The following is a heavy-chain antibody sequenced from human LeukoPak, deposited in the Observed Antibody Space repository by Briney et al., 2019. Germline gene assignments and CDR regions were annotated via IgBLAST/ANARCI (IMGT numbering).Heavy chain of an antibody. CDR2: VTGSGSST. Sequence: PGGSLRLSCAASGFTFSNYAMTWVRQAPGKGLGWVSAVTGSGSSTYYADSVKGRFTISRDNSKNTLYLQMNSLRAEDTAVYYCATNGPGIAVAGYVDYWGQGTLVTVSS. J-gene: IGHJ4*02. CDR3: ATNGPGIAVAGYVDY. CDR1: GFTFSNYA. D-gene: IGHD6-19*01. V-gene: IGHV3-23*01.